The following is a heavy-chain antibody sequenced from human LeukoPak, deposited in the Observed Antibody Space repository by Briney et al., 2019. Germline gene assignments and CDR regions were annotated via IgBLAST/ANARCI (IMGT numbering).Heavy chain of an antibody. V-gene: IGHV3-23*01. D-gene: IGHD6-13*01. J-gene: IGHJ3*02. CDR2: ISGSGTST. CDR3: AKVGAAAWGTAFDI. Sequence: GGSLRLSCAASGFTFSSYAMSWVRQAPGKGLEWVSGISGSGTSTYYADSVKGRFTVSRDNPKNTLYLQMHSLRAEDTAIYYCAKVGAAAWGTAFDIWGQGTLVTVSS. CDR1: GFTFSSYA.